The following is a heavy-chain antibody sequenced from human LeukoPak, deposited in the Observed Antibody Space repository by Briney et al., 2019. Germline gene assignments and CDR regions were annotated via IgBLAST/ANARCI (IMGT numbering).Heavy chain of an antibody. CDR3: ARNNWGIDD. CDR1: GFKFSNHW. D-gene: IGHD7-27*01. V-gene: IGHV3-74*01. CDR2: INNDGSDT. Sequence: GGSLRLSCAASGFKFSNHWMHWVRQSPGKGLVWVVRINNDGSDTSHADSVEGRFTISRDNAENTLYLQMNSLRVEDTAMYFCARNNWGIDDWGQGTLVTVSS. J-gene: IGHJ4*02.